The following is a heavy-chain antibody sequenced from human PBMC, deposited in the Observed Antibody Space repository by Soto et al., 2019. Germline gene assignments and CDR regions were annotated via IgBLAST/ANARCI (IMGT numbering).Heavy chain of an antibody. D-gene: IGHD3-10*01. V-gene: IGHV4-34*01. CDR1: GGSFDDFY. CDR2: ISHDGGT. Sequence: PSETLSLTCAFYGGSFDDFYWSWVRQSPGKGLEWVGEISHDGGTNYSPSLARRVSISVDTSKNQFSLHLRSVTAADTGLYYCARGQLVWYGDLSPYHRDMDVWGKGTTVTVSS. CDR3: ARGQLVWYGDLSPYHRDMDV. J-gene: IGHJ6*04.